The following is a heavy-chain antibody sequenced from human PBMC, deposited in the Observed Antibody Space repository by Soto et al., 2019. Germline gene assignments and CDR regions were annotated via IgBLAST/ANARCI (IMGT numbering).Heavy chain of an antibody. Sequence: GGSLRLSCAASGFTFDDYTMHWVRQAPGKGLEWVSLISWDGGSTYYADSVKGRFTISRDNSKNSLYLQMNSLRTEDTALYYCAKSSWGSSPVDYWGQGTLVTVSS. CDR3: AKSSWGSSPVDY. J-gene: IGHJ4*02. D-gene: IGHD2-2*01. CDR1: GFTFDDYT. CDR2: ISWDGGST. V-gene: IGHV3-43*01.